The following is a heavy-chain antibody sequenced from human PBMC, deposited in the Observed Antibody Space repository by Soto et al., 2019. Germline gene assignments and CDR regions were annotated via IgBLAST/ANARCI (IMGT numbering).Heavy chain of an antibody. Sequence: SETLSLTCAAYGGSFSGYYWSWIRQPPGKGLEWVGEINHSGSTNYNPSLTSRDTISVDTSKNQFSLKLSAVTAADTAVYYCARGWGYCSGGICRCDYWGQGTLVTGSS. V-gene: IGHV4-34*01. D-gene: IGHD2-15*01. J-gene: IGHJ4*02. CDR3: ARGWGYCSGGICRCDY. CDR1: GGSFSGYY. CDR2: INHSGST.